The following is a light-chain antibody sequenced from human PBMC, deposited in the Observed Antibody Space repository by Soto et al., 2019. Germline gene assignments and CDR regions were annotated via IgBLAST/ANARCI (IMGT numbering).Light chain of an antibody. V-gene: IGLV2-23*03. CDR3: CSYAGSSSVL. CDR1: SRDVGTYTL. J-gene: IGLJ3*02. Sequence: QSALTHPASVSGSPGQSITISCTGTSRDVGTYTLVSWYQQYPGKAPKLIIYEGSKRPSGVSNRFSASKTGRTASLTISGLQPEDEADYYCCSYAGSSSVLFGGGTKVTVL. CDR2: EGS.